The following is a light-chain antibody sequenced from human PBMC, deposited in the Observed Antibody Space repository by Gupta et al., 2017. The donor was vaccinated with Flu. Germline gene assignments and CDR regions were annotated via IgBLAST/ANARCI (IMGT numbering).Light chain of an antibody. CDR1: SSDVGGHNY. Sequence: QSALTQPASVSGSPGQSITISCPGTSSDVGGHNYVSWYQQHPGTAPKLMIYEVNNRPSGVSNRFSGSKSGNTASLTISGLQAEDEADYYCSSYTITRTPYVFGTGTRVTVL. CDR2: EVN. V-gene: IGLV2-14*01. CDR3: SSYTITRTPYV. J-gene: IGLJ1*01.